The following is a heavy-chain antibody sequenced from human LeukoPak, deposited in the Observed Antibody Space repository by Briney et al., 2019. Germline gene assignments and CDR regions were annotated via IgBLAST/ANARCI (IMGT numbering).Heavy chain of an antibody. J-gene: IGHJ4*02. CDR2: INLGGSAS. V-gene: IGHV3-7*01. D-gene: IGHD7-27*01. CDR3: AAWGLHNY. Sequence: GGSLRLSCSVSGFDFSAYWMNWVRQAPGKGPEWVANINLGGSASSYVDSVKGRCTISRDNARNSLYLQMNSLRVDDTAVYYCAAWGLHNYWGQGTLVTVSS. CDR1: GFDFSAYW.